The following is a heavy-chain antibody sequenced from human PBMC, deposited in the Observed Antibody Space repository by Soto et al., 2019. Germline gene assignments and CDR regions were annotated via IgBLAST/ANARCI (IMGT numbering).Heavy chain of an antibody. D-gene: IGHD6-13*01. CDR1: GGSISSGDYY. CDR2: IYYSGST. J-gene: IGHJ4*02. CDR3: ARSGSSWPGFDY. Sequence: PSETRSLTCTVSGGSISSGDYYWSWIRQPPGKGLEWIGYIYYSGSTYYNPSLKSRVTISVDTSKNQFSLKLSSVTAADTAVYYCARSGSSWPGFDYWGQGTLVTVSS. V-gene: IGHV4-30-4*01.